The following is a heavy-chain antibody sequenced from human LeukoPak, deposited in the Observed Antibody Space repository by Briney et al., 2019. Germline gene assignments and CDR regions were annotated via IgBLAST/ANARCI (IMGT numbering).Heavy chain of an antibody. CDR3: ARHVDTATDYFHY. J-gene: IGHJ4*02. V-gene: IGHV4-39*01. CDR1: GGSISSSIYY. Sequence: SETLSLTCTVSGGSISSSIYYWGWIRQPPGEGLEWIGSIYYSGSSYYNPSLKSRVTISVHTSKNQFSLKLSSVTAADTAVYYCARHVDTATDYFHYWGQGTLVTVSS. CDR2: IYYSGSS. D-gene: IGHD5-18*01.